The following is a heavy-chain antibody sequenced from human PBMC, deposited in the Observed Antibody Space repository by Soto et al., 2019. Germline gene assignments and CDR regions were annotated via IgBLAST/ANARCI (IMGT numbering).Heavy chain of an antibody. CDR1: GGSISSYY. CDR3: ARIRLLRSPTDAFDI. CDR2: LDYSGGT. D-gene: IGHD4-17*01. V-gene: IGHV4-59*08. Sequence: SETPSLTCTVSGGSISSYYWSWIRQSPNKGLEWIGYLDYSGGTNYNPSLKSRVTISDDTSKNQLSLKLTSVTAADSAVYYYARIRLLRSPTDAFDIWGQGTMVTVS. J-gene: IGHJ3*02.